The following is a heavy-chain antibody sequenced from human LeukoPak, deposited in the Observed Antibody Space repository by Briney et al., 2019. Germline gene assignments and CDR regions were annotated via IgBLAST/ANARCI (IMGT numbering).Heavy chain of an antibody. D-gene: IGHD1-7*01. CDR3: ASTEWNYAR. CDR1: GGSISSYY. CDR2: IYYSGST. V-gene: IGHV4-59*01. Sequence: PSETLSLTCTVSGGSISSYYWSWIRQPPGKGLEWIGYIYYSGSTNYNPSLKSRVSISVDTSKNQFSLKLSSVTTADTAVYYCASTEWNYARWGQGTLVTVSS. J-gene: IGHJ4*02.